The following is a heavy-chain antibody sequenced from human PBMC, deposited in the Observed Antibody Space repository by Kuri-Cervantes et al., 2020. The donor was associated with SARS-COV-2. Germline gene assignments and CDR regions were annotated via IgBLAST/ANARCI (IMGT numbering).Heavy chain of an antibody. J-gene: IGHJ4*02. CDR2: ISYDGSNK. D-gene: IGHD3-22*01. V-gene: IGHV3-30-3*01. CDR1: GFTFSSYA. CDR3: ARGGRDSGGYYYHPPPYYFDY. Sequence: LSLTCAASGFTFSSYAMHWVRQAPGKGLEWVAVISYDGSNKYYADSVKGRFTISRDNSKNTLYLQMNSLRAEDTAVYYCARGGRDSGGYYYHPPPYYFDYWGQGTLVTVSS.